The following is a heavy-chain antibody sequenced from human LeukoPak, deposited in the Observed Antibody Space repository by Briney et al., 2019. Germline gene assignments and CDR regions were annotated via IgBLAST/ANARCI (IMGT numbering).Heavy chain of an antibody. Sequence: GGSLRLSCAASGVTFSTFAMIWVRQPPGKGLEWVSSIFPSGGEIHYADSVRGRFTISRDNSKSTLYLQMNSLRAEDTAVYYCASDKTAQLDNYYYYMDVWGKGTTVTISS. V-gene: IGHV3-23*01. CDR3: ASDKTAQLDNYYYYMDV. D-gene: IGHD6-13*01. CDR1: GVTFSTFA. CDR2: IFPSGGEI. J-gene: IGHJ6*03.